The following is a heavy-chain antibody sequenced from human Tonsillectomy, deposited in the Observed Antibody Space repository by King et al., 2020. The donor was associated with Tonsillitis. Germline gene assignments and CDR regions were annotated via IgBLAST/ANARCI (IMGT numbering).Heavy chain of an antibody. J-gene: IGHJ4*02. D-gene: IGHD1-26*01. CDR2: ISWNSGSI. CDR1: GFTFDDYA. Sequence: VQLVESGGGLVQPGRSLRLSCAASGFTFDDYAMHWVRQAPGKGLEWVSGISWNSGSIGYADSVKGRLTISRDNAKNSLYLQMNSLRAEATALYYCAKVRGATIRYYFDYWGQGTLVTVSS. V-gene: IGHV3-9*01. CDR3: AKVRGATIRYYFDY.